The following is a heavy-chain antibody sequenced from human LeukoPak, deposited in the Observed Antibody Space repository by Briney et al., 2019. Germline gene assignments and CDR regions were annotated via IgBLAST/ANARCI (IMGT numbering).Heavy chain of an antibody. CDR2: IYHSGST. V-gene: IGHV4-30-2*01. J-gene: IGHJ3*02. D-gene: IGHD3-22*01. CDR3: ARATMIGAFDI. Sequence: PSETLSLTCTVSGGSISSHSWSWIRQPPGKGLEWIGYIYHSGSTYYNPSLKSRVTISVDRSKNQFSLKLSSVTAADTAVYYCARATMIGAFDIWGQGTMVTVSS. CDR1: GGSISSHS.